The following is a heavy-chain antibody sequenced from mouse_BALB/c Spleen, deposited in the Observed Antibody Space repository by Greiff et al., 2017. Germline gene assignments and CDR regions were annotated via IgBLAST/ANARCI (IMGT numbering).Heavy chain of an antibody. Sequence: QVQLQQSGPELVKPGALVKISCKASGYTFTNYWLGWVKQRPGHGLEWIGDIYPGGGYTNYNEKFKGKATLTADTSSSTAYMQLSSLTSEDSAVYFCAREITTVLDYWGQGTTLTVSS. D-gene: IGHD1-1*01. CDR1: GYTFTNYW. J-gene: IGHJ2*01. V-gene: IGHV1-63*02. CDR3: AREITTVLDY. CDR2: IYPGGGYT.